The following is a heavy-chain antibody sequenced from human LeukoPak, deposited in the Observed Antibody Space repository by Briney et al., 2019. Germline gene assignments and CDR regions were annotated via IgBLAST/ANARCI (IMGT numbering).Heavy chain of an antibody. CDR2: IYTSGST. D-gene: IGHD5-24*01. V-gene: IGHV4-61*02. J-gene: IGHJ5*02. CDR3: ARADGYYKNRFDP. Sequence: SETLSLTCTVSGGSISSGSYYWSWIRQPAGKGLEWIGRIYTSGSTNYNPSLKSRVTISVDTSKNQFSLKLSSVTAADTAVYYCARADGYYKNRFDPWGQGTLVTVSS. CDR1: GGSISSGSYY.